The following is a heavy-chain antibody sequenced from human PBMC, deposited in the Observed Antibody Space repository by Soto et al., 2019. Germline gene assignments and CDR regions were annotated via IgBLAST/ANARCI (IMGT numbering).Heavy chain of an antibody. CDR3: AKRRGAGGHFDY. D-gene: IGHD2-15*01. J-gene: IGHJ4*02. V-gene: IGHV3-23*01. CDR2: VSIGGST. CDR1: GFTFSSYA. Sequence: GGSLRLPCAASGFTFSSYAMGWVRQGPGKGLEWVAVVSIGGSTHYADSVRGRFTISRDNSKNTLSLQMNSLTAEDTAVYFCAKRRGAGGHFDYWGQGALVTVSS.